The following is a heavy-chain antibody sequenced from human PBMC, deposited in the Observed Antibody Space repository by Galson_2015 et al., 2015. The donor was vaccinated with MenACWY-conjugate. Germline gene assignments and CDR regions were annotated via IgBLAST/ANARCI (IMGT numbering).Heavy chain of an antibody. V-gene: IGHV3-23*01. J-gene: IGHJ4*02. CDR2: LSGSGGST. D-gene: IGHD4-23*01. CDR3: AKDRATVVTRGFDY. CDR1: GFTFSSYA. Sequence: SLRLSCAASGFTFSSYAMSWVRQAPGKGLEWVSSLSGSGGSTYYTDSVKGRFTISRDNSKNTLYLQMNSLRAEDTAVYYCAKDRATVVTRGFDYWGQGTLVTVSS.